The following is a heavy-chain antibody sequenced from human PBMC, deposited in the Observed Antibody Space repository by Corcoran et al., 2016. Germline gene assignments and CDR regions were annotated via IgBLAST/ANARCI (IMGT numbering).Heavy chain of an antibody. D-gene: IGHD2-15*01. V-gene: IGHV3-7*01. CDR2: IKQDGSET. CDR3: ARGILTNGWRFYP. Sequence: EVQLVESGGGLVQPGGSLRLSCAASGFTFSNFWLTWVRQAPGKGLEGVANIKQDGSETYYEESVKGRFTISRDNARNSVDLQTNSRRAEGTAVYYCARGILTNGWRFYPWGQGILVTVSS. CDR1: GFTFSNFW. J-gene: IGHJ5*02.